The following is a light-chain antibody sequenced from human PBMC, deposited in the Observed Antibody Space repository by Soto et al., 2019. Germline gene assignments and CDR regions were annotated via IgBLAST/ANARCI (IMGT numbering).Light chain of an antibody. V-gene: IGLV2-14*03. J-gene: IGLJ1*01. CDR2: HVT. Sequence: QSALTQPASVSGSPGQSITISCTGTRSDIGHYDYVSWYQQHPGKAPKLMIYHVTYRPSGVSNRYSGFKSGISASLTISGLQSDYEADYYCCSLTASDTYVVGSGTKLTVL. CDR3: CSLTASDTYV. CDR1: RSDIGHYDY.